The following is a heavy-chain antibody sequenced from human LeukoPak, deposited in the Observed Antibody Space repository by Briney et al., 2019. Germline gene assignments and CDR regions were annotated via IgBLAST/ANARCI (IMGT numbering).Heavy chain of an antibody. D-gene: IGHD3-22*01. CDR3: ARDSAHYYDSSGYYGGGAFDI. CDR1: GYTFTSYG. Sequence: ASVKVSCKASGYTFTSYGINWVRQAPGQGLEWMGWISAYNGNTNYAQKLQGRVTMTTDTSTSTAYMELRSLRSDDTAVYYCARDSAHYYDSSGYYGGGAFDIWGQGTMVTVSS. CDR2: ISAYNGNT. J-gene: IGHJ3*02. V-gene: IGHV1-18*01.